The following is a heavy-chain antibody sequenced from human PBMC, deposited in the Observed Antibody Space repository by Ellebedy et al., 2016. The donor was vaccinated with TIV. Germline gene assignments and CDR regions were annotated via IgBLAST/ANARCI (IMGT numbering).Heavy chain of an antibody. J-gene: IGHJ4*02. CDR1: GFTFSSYW. D-gene: IGHD3-10*01. V-gene: IGHV3-74*01. CDR2: INSDGSRT. Sequence: GESLKISCSASGFTFSSYWMHWVRQAPGKGLVWVSLINSDGSRTTYADSVKGRFTISRDNAKNTLYLQMNSLRAEDTALYYCAKDSGWEHEYWGQGTLVTISS. CDR3: AKDSGWEHEY.